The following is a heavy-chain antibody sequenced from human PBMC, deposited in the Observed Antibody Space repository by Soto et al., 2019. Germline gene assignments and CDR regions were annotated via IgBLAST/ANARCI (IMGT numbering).Heavy chain of an antibody. V-gene: IGHV1-8*01. J-gene: IGHJ4*02. D-gene: IGHD3-10*01. CDR3: ARGRASGSYYLLDY. CDR1: GNTFTSYD. Sequence: ASVKVSCKASGNTFTSYDINWVRQATGHGLEWRGWINPNSGNIGYAQKFQGRVTMTRETAIRTAYMEVSRLRSDDTAVYYCARGRASGSYYLLDYWGQGTLVTVSS. CDR2: INPNSGNI.